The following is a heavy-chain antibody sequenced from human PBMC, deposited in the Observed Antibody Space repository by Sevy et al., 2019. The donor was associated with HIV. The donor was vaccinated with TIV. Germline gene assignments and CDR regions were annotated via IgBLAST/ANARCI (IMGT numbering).Heavy chain of an antibody. Sequence: SETLSLTCTVSGGSMNIYYWSWIRQPPGKGLGWIGYIYYRGSTNYNPSLKSGVTISVDTSKNQFSLKLGSVTAADTAVYYCARVGFNWNDVDYWGQGTLVTVSS. V-gene: IGHV4-59*01. D-gene: IGHD1-20*01. J-gene: IGHJ4*02. CDR2: IYYRGST. CDR1: GGSMNIYY. CDR3: ARVGFNWNDVDY.